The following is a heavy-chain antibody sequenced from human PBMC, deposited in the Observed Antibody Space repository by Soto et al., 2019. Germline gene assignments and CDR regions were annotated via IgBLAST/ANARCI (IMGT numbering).Heavy chain of an antibody. V-gene: IGHV1-18*01. Sequence: GASVKVSCKASGYTFTSYGISWVRQAPGQGLEWMGWISAYNGNTNYAQKLQGRVTMTTDTSTSTAYMALRSLRSDDTAVYYCAREVGYSSVGVAFDIWGQGTMVTVSS. J-gene: IGHJ3*02. CDR1: GYTFTSYG. CDR3: AREVGYSSVGVAFDI. CDR2: ISAYNGNT. D-gene: IGHD6-19*01.